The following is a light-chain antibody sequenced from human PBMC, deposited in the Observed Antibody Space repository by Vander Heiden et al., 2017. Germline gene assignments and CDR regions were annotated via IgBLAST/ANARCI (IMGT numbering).Light chain of an antibody. J-gene: IGKJ2*01. CDR2: ALS. Sequence: DIEMAQSPSCLSASVGDRATSTGLSSQTISSHLHWDQQKPGKAPNVPLYALSSSQSGILSRYSGCGSVRAFTLIILMMPLQDFATSYIQQSDTAPHTFGQGTKLEIK. CDR3: QQSDTAPHT. V-gene: IGKV1-39*01. CDR1: QTISSH.